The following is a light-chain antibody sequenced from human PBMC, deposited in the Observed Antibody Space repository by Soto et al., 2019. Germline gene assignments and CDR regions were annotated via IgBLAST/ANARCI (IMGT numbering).Light chain of an antibody. CDR1: QSVSRN. CDR2: DAS. CDR3: HQYKHWPVA. J-gene: IGKJ4*01. Sequence: EIIMAQSPDTLSVSPGETATLSCRASQSVSRNLAWFQQRPGQGPRLLIYDASTRAAGVPARFSGSGSGTEFTLTISSLQSEDSATYRCHQYKHWPVAFGGGTKVEI. V-gene: IGKV3-15*01.